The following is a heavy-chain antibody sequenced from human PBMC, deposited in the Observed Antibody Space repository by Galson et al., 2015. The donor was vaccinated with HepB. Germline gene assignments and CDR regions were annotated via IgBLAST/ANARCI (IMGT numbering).Heavy chain of an antibody. D-gene: IGHD3-9*01. CDR2: IYPDDSDT. Sequence: QSGAEVKKPGESLKISCTGSGYDFNDYWIGWVRQVPEKGLEWMAMIYPDDSDTTYSPSFQGQVTISADKSLSVAYLQWSSLRASDTAMYYCATIFDSVNAFDLWGPGTMVTVSS. J-gene: IGHJ3*01. V-gene: IGHV5-51*01. CDR1: GYDFNDYW. CDR3: ATIFDSVNAFDL.